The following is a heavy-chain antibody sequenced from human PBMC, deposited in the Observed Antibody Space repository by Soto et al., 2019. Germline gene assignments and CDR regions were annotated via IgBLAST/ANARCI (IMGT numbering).Heavy chain of an antibody. J-gene: IGHJ3*02. CDR1: GGSLSSSSYY. Sequence: SETLPRTCTVSGGSLSSSSYYWGWILQPPWKGLEWIGSFYYSGNTYDNPSSKSRFTISVDTSKNHFSLKLSSVTAADTAVYYCARHAQNAFDIWGQGTMVTVSS. CDR3: ARHAQNAFDI. V-gene: IGHV4-39*01. CDR2: FYYSGNT.